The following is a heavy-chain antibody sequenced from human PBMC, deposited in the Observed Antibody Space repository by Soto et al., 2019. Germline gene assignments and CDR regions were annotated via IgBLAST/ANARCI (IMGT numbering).Heavy chain of an antibody. CDR3: ARLEGDGYCGGDCPNWFDP. V-gene: IGHV4-39*01. D-gene: IGHD2-21*02. J-gene: IGHJ5*02. Sequence: QLQLKESGPGLVKPSETLSLTCTVSGGSISSSSYYWGWIRQPPGKGLEWIRSIYYSGSTYYNPSLKSRVTISVDTSKNQFSLKLSSVTAADTAVYYCARLEGDGYCGGDCPNWFDPWGQGTLVTVSS. CDR2: IYYSGST. CDR1: GGSISSSSYY.